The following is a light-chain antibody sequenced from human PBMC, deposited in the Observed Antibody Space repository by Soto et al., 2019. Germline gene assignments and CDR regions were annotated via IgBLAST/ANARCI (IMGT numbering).Light chain of an antibody. CDR3: QQYNNWPPWT. CDR1: QSVTTQ. Sequence: IVLTQSPGTLSLSPGETATLSCRASQSVTTQLAWYQQKRGRAPRLIIHGASRRATGIPARFSGSGSGTEFTLTISSLQSEDFAVYYCQQYNNWPPWTFGQGTKVDIK. V-gene: IGKV3D-15*01. CDR2: GAS. J-gene: IGKJ1*01.